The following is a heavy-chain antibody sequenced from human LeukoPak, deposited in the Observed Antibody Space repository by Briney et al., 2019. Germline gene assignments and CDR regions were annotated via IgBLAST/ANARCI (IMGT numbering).Heavy chain of an antibody. D-gene: IGHD3-22*01. Sequence: SSETLSLTCAVYDGSFSGYYWTWIRQPPGKGLEWIGEIIDTGSTKYNSSLKSRVTISVDTSKNQFSLKLSSVTAADTAVYYCARDMWRYYYDSSGFFDPWGQGTLVTVSS. J-gene: IGHJ5*02. CDR1: DGSFSGYY. V-gene: IGHV4-34*12. CDR3: ARDMWRYYYDSSGFFDP. CDR2: IIDTGST.